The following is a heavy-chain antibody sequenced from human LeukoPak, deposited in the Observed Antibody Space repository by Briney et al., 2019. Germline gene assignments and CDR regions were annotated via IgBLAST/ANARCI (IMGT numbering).Heavy chain of an antibody. CDR2: IRYDGSNK. V-gene: IGHV3-30*02. D-gene: IGHD1-26*01. J-gene: IGHJ4*02. CDR3: AKDPSPMRGVGATN. CDR1: GFTFSSYG. Sequence: PGGSLRLSCAASGFTFSSYGMHWVRQAPGKGLEWVAFIRYDGSNKYYADSVKGRFTISRDNSKNTLYLQMNSLRAEDTAVNYCAKDPSPMRGVGATNWGQGTLVTVSS.